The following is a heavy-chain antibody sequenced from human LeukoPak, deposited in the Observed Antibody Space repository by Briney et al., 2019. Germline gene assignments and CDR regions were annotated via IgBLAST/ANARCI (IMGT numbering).Heavy chain of an antibody. V-gene: IGHV1-18*01. D-gene: IGHD6-25*01. CDR3: ARAPTPYSSGWTSLDY. J-gene: IGHJ4*02. Sequence: GASVKVSCKASGYTFTSYGISWVRQAPGQGLEWMGWISAYNGNTNYAQKLQGRVTRTTDTSTSTAYMELRSLRSDDTAVYYCARAPTPYSSGWTSLDYWGQGTLVTVSS. CDR2: ISAYNGNT. CDR1: GYTFTSYG.